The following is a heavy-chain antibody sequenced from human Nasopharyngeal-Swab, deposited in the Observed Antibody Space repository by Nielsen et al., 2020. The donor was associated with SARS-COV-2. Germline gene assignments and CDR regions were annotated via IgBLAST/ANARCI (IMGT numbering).Heavy chain of an antibody. Sequence: GGSLRLSCAASGFTFSDYYMSWIRQAPGKGLEWVSYISSSGSTIYYADSVKGRFTISRDNAKNSLYLQMNSLRAEDTAVYYCARGGNIVVVITHEVSYFDYWGQGTLVTVSS. J-gene: IGHJ4*02. CDR1: GFTFSDYY. D-gene: IGHD3-22*01. V-gene: IGHV3-11*04. CDR2: ISSSGSTI. CDR3: ARGGNIVVVITHEVSYFDY.